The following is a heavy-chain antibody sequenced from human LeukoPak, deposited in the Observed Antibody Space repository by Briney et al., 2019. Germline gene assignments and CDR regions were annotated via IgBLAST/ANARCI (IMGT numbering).Heavy chain of an antibody. V-gene: IGHV3-23*01. Sequence: PGGSLGLSCAASGFTFSSYAMSWVRQAPGKGLEWVSAISDSGGSTYYADSVKGRFTISRDNSKNTLFLQMNSLRPEDTAVYYCARRSLPSIAVRGAKDYWGQGTLVTVSS. CDR3: ARRSLPSIAVRGAKDY. CDR1: GFTFSSYA. J-gene: IGHJ4*02. D-gene: IGHD6-6*01. CDR2: ISDSGGST.